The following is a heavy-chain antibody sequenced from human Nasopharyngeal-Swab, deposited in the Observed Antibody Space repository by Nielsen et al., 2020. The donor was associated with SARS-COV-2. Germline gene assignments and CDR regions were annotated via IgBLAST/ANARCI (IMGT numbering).Heavy chain of an antibody. J-gene: IGHJ3*02. CDR2: INHSGST. V-gene: IGHV4-34*01. Sequence: SETLSFTCAVYGGSFSGYYWSWIRQPPGKGLEWIGEINHSGSTNYNPSLKSRVTISVDTSKNQFSLKLSSVTAADTAVYYCARLFGIAAAGDAFDIWGQGTMVTVSS. CDR1: GGSFSGYY. CDR3: ARLFGIAAAGDAFDI. D-gene: IGHD6-13*01.